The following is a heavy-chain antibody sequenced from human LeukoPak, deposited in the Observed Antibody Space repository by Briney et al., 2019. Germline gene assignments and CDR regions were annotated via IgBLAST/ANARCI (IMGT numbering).Heavy chain of an antibody. J-gene: IGHJ6*04. D-gene: IGHD3-10*02. V-gene: IGHV3-48*03. CDR1: GFTFSSYE. CDR3: AELGITMIGGV. Sequence: GGSLRLSCAASGFTFSSYEMNWVRQAPGEGLEWVSYISSSGSNIYYADSVKGRFTIYRDNAKNSLYLQMNSLRAEDTAVYYCAELGITMIGGVWGKGTTVTISS. CDR2: ISSSGSNI.